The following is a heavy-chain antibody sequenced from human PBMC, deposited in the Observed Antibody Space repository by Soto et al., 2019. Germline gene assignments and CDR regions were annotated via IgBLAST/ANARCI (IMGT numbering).Heavy chain of an antibody. J-gene: IGHJ4*02. D-gene: IGHD3-3*01. Sequence: QVQLVQSGAEVKKPGASVKVSCKASGYTFTSYAMHWVRQAPGQMLEWMGWINAGNGNTKYSQKFQGRVTITRDTSASTAYMELSSLRSEDTAVYYCAREPYYDFWSGPFDYWGQGTLVTVSS. CDR1: GYTFTSYA. CDR2: INAGNGNT. V-gene: IGHV1-3*01. CDR3: AREPYYDFWSGPFDY.